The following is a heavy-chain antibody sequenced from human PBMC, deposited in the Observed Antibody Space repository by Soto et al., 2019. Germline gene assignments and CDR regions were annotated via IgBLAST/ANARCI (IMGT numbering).Heavy chain of an antibody. CDR1: GYSFTSYW. D-gene: IGHD4-17*01. J-gene: IGHJ4*02. Sequence: PGESLKISCKGSGYSFTSYWIGWVRQMPGKGLEWMGIIYPGDSDTRYSPSFQGQVTISADKSISTAYLQWSSLKASDTAMYYCARLRYGDGFALHTYYFDYWGQGTLVTVSS. CDR2: IYPGDSDT. CDR3: ARLRYGDGFALHTYYFDY. V-gene: IGHV5-51*01.